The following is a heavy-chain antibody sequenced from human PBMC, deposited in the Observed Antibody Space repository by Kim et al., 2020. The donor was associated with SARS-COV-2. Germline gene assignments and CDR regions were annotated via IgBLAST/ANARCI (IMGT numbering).Heavy chain of an antibody. CDR3: AKDPKTFSPYYFDS. V-gene: IGHV3-23*01. J-gene: IGHJ4*02. Sequence: YADSVKDRFNISRDMSKNTLYRQINSLRAEDTAVYYCAKDPKTFSPYYFDSWGQGTLVTVSS.